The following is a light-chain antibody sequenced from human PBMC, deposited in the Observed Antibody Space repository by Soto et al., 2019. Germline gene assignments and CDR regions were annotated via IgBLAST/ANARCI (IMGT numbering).Light chain of an antibody. V-gene: IGKV3-20*01. J-gene: IGKJ1*01. CDR1: QSVNSDY. CDR2: GAS. CDR3: QQYGSSPRT. Sequence: EIVLTQSPGTLSLSPGERATLYCRASQSVNSDYLAWYQQKPGQAPRLLIYGASSRATGIPDKFSGSGSGTDFTLTISRLEPDDFAMYYCQQYGSSPRTFGQGTKVEI.